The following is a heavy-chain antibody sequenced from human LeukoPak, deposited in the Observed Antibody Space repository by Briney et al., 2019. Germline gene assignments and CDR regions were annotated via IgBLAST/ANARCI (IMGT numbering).Heavy chain of an antibody. J-gene: IGHJ4*02. CDR2: INPNSGGT. V-gene: IGHV1-2*06. CDR1: GYTFTGYY. Sequence: GASVKVSCKASGYTFTGYYMHWVRQAPGQGLEWMGRINPNSGGTNYAQKFQARVTMARDTSITTAYMELSGLKSDDAAVYFCAREDLIAVSGQTFDFWGQGTLVSVSS. CDR3: AREDLIAVSGQTFDF. D-gene: IGHD6-19*01.